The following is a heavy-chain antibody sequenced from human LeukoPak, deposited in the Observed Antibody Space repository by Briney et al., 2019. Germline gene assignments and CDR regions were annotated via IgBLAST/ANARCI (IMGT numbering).Heavy chain of an antibody. Sequence: ASVKVSCKASGYTFTSYDINWVRQAAGQGLEWMGWMNPNSGNTVYAQKFQGRVTITRNTSISTAYMELSSLRSEDTAVYYCARAPYCSSTSCYIERTLDPWGQGTLVTVSS. D-gene: IGHD2-2*02. CDR2: MNPNSGNT. CDR1: GYTFTSYD. CDR3: ARAPYCSSTSCYIERTLDP. V-gene: IGHV1-8*03. J-gene: IGHJ5*02.